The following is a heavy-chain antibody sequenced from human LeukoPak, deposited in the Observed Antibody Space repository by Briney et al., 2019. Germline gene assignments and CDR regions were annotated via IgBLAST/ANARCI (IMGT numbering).Heavy chain of an antibody. Sequence: GGSLRLSCAAFGFTFSSYWMLWVRQAPGKGLVWVSRINSDGSSTNYADSVKGRFTISRDNAKNTLYLQMNSLRAEDTAVYYSARDYDNSGYYYSPWGRGTLVTVSS. CDR2: INSDGSST. D-gene: IGHD3-22*01. CDR3: ARDYDNSGYYYSP. J-gene: IGHJ5*02. CDR1: GFTFSSYW. V-gene: IGHV3-74*01.